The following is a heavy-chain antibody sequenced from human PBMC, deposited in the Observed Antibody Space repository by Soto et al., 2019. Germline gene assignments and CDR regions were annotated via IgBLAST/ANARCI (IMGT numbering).Heavy chain of an antibody. CDR1: GGSISSSSYY. CDR3: ARHNREIVGATGSFDY. CDR2: IYYSGST. D-gene: IGHD1-26*01. V-gene: IGHV4-39*01. J-gene: IGHJ4*02. Sequence: QLQLQESGPGLVKPSETLSLTCTVSGGSISSSSYYWGWIRQPPGKGLEWIGSIYYSGSTYYNPSLKSRVTISVDTSKNQFSLKLSSVTAADTAVYYCARHNREIVGATGSFDYWGQGTLVTVSS.